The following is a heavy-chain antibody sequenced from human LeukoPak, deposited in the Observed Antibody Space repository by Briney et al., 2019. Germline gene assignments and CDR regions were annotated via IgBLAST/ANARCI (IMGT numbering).Heavy chain of an antibody. CDR2: LSASGGTT. V-gene: IGHV3-23*01. Sequence: GGSLRLSCAASGFTFSNYAMTWVRQAPGKGLEWVSALSASGGTTYYADSVKGRFTISRDNAKNSLYLQMNSLRAEDTAVYYCARDSIAAAGGDAFDIWGQGTMVTVSS. CDR1: GFTFSNYA. J-gene: IGHJ3*02. CDR3: ARDSIAAAGGDAFDI. D-gene: IGHD6-13*01.